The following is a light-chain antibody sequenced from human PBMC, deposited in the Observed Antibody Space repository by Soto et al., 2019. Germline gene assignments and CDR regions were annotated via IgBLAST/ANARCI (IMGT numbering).Light chain of an antibody. CDR2: DVS. J-gene: IGLJ2*01. CDR3: SSYTSSSTLVV. V-gene: IGLV2-14*01. CDR1: SSDVGGYNY. Sequence: QSALTQPASVSGSPGQSIPISCTGTSSDVGGYNYVSWYQQHPGKAPKLMIYDVSYRPSGVSNRFSGSKSGNTASLTISGLQAEDEADYYCSSYTSSSTLVVFGGGTQLTV.